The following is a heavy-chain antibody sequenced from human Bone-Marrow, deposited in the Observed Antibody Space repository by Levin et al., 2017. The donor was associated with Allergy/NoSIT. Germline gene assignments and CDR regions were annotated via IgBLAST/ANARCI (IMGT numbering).Heavy chain of an antibody. CDR1: GYTFSDYY. CDR2: INPKSGVT. V-gene: IGHV1-2*02. D-gene: IGHD3-16*01. CDR3: ARDGGVGNFFTH. J-gene: IGHJ4*02. Sequence: ASVKVSCKASGYTFSDYYLHWVRQAPGQGLEWVGWINPKSGVTNYGQKFQGRVTVTWDTSITKANLELTRLRSDDSAMYFCARDGGVGNFFTHWGQGTLVTVSS.